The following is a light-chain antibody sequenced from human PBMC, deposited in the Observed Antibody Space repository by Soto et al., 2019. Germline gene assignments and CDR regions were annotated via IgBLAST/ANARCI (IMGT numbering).Light chain of an antibody. J-gene: IGLJ1*01. Sequence: QTVVTQPPSVSGAPGQRVTISCTGTSSNIGAGYDVHWYQHLPGTAPKLLIYGNTIRPSGVPDRFSGSKSGTSASLVITGLQAEDEADYYCQSYDRSLRGYVFGTGTKLTVL. CDR1: SSNIGAGYD. V-gene: IGLV1-40*01. CDR3: QSYDRSLRGYV. CDR2: GNT.